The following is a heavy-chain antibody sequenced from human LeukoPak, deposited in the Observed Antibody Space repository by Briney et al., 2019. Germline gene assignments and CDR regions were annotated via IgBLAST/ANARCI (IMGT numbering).Heavy chain of an antibody. CDR2: INPNSSGT. CDR1: GYTFTGYY. J-gene: IGHJ3*02. V-gene: IGHV1-2*02. CDR3: ARVYRQQLVRAFDI. Sequence: ASVKVSCKASGYTFTGYYMHWVRQAPGQGLEWMGWINPNSSGTNYAQKFQGRVTMTRDTSISTAYMELSRLRSDDTAVYYCARVYRQQLVRAFDIWGQGTMVTVSS. D-gene: IGHD6-13*01.